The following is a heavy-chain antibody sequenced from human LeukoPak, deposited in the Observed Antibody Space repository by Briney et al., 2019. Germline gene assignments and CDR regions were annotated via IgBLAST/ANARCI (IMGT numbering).Heavy chain of an antibody. CDR2: INHSGST. J-gene: IGHJ5*02. CDR3: ARLSAAGGSGWFDP. Sequence: SETLSLTCAVYGGSFSGYYWSWIRQPPGKGLEWIGEINHSGSTNYNPSLKSRVTISVDTSKNQFSLKLSSVTAADTAVYYCARLSAAGGSGWFDPWGQGTLVTVSS. D-gene: IGHD6-13*01. CDR1: GGSFSGYY. V-gene: IGHV4-34*01.